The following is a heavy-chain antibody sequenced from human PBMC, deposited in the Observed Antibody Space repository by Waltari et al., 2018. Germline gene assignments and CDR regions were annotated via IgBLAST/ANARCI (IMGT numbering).Heavy chain of an antibody. J-gene: IGHJ4*02. D-gene: IGHD3-10*01. CDR3: ARDPPDSITMVQGARGYYFDY. CDR1: GGSISSSSYY. CDR2: IYYRRRT. Sequence: QLQLQESGPGLVKPSETLSLTCTVSGGSISSSSYYWGWIRQPPGKGLGWIGSIYYRRRTSYNPSLKSRVTISVDTSKNQFSLKLSSVTAADTAVYYCARDPPDSITMVQGARGYYFDYWGQGTLVTVSS. V-gene: IGHV4-39*07.